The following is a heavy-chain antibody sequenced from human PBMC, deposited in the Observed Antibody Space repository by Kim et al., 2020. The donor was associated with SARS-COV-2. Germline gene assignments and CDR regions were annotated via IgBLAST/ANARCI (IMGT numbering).Heavy chain of an antibody. CDR1: GYIFTTFW. J-gene: IGHJ6*02. Sequence: GESLKISCQGSGYIFTTFWIAWVRQMPGEGLECMGIIYPGDSHTIYSPSFQGQVTLSVDKSSRTAYVQWSSLKASDTATYYCARLDGEYQLLSYSYYGLDVWGQGTTVTVSS. D-gene: IGHD2-2*01. CDR2: IYPGDSHT. CDR3: ARLDGEYQLLSYSYYGLDV. V-gene: IGHV5-51*01.